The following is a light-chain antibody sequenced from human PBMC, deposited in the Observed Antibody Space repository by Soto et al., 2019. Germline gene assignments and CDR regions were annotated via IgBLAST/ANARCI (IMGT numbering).Light chain of an antibody. CDR2: NNN. Sequence: QSVLTQPPSTSATPGQRVTISCSGNTSNIGTSYVSWYQQLPGTAPKLLIYNNNRRPSGVPDRLSGSKSGTSASLVISGLRSEDESDYFCSSWDDKMSGPVFGGGTKVTVL. CDR1: TSNIGTSY. J-gene: IGLJ3*02. CDR3: SSWDDKMSGPV. V-gene: IGLV1-47*02.